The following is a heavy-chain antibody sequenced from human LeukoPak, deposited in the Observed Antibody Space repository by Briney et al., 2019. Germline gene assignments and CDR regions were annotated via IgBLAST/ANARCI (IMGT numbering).Heavy chain of an antibody. CDR2: IYYSGST. CDR1: GGSISSSSYY. D-gene: IGHD3-9*01. Sequence: PSETLSLTCTVSGGSISSSSYYWGWIRQPPGKGLEWIGSIYYSGSTYYNPSLKSRVTISVDTSKNQFSLKLSPVTAADTAVYYCARPRNYDILTGYYDNWFDPWGQGTLVTVSS. CDR3: ARPRNYDILTGYYDNWFDP. V-gene: IGHV4-39*01. J-gene: IGHJ5*02.